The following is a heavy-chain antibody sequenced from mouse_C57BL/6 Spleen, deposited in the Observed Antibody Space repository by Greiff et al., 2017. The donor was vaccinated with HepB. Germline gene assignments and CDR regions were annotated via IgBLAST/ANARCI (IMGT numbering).Heavy chain of an antibody. D-gene: IGHD2-12*01. CDR2: IYPGDGDT. CDR1: GYAFSSYW. V-gene: IGHV1-80*01. CDR3: ARECYDPPKAMDY. Sequence: QVQLQQSGAELVKPGASVKISCKASGYAFSSYWMNWVKQRPGKGLEWIGQIYPGDGDTNYNGKFKGKATLTADKSSSTAYMQLSSLTSEDSAVYFCARECYDPPKAMDYWGQGTSVTVSS. J-gene: IGHJ4*01.